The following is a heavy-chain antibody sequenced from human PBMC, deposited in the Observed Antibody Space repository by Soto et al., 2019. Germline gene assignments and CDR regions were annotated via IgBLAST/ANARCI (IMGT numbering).Heavy chain of an antibody. Sequence: VQLHESGPELVKPSGTLSLSCAVSGGPITSSNWWSWVRQPPGKGQEWIGKISHSGTYDYNPSLKGRVTISVDRSKDQFFLNVRSVTAADTAIYYCARDYDGLDYWGQGILITVSS. CDR1: GGPITSSNW. V-gene: IGHV4-4*02. D-gene: IGHD3-16*01. J-gene: IGHJ4*02. CDR3: ARDYDGLDY. CDR2: ISHSGTY.